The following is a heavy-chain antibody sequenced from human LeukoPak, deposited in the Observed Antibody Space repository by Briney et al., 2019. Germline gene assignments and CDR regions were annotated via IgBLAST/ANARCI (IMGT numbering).Heavy chain of an antibody. J-gene: IGHJ3*02. CDR2: IYSSGST. D-gene: IGHD2-15*01. Sequence: SETLSLTCTVSGGSISGSSYYWGWIRQPPGKGLEWIGSIYSSGSTYYNPSLESRVTISVDTSRTQFSLKLTSVTAADTAVYYCARGYCSGGSCYGPRGDAFDIWGQGTMVTVSS. CDR1: GGSISGSSYY. CDR3: ARGYCSGGSCYGPRGDAFDI. V-gene: IGHV4-39*07.